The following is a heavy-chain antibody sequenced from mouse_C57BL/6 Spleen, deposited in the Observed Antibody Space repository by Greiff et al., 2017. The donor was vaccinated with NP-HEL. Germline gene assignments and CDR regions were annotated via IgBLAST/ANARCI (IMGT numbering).Heavy chain of an antibody. Sequence: EVKLVESGGGLVKPGGSLKLSCAASGFTFSSYTMSWVRQTPEKRLEWVATISGGGGNTYYPDSVKGRFTISRDNAKNTLYLQMSSLRSEDTALYYCARHLTGAFAYWGQGTLVTVSA. D-gene: IGHD4-1*01. J-gene: IGHJ3*01. CDR1: GFTFSSYT. CDR2: ISGGGGNT. V-gene: IGHV5-9*01. CDR3: ARHLTGAFAY.